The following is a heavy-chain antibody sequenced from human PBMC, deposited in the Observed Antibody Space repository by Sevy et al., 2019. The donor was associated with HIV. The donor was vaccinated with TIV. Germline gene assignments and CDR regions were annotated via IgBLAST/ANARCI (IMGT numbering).Heavy chain of an antibody. CDR1: GFSFSRYA. CDR2: ISYDKVNT. CDR3: ARDGGGDYFDY. J-gene: IGHJ4*02. V-gene: IGHV3-30*04. D-gene: IGHD3-16*01. Sequence: GGSLRLSCAASGFSFSRYAMRWIRQAPGKGLESVAVISYDKVNTYHSDSVKGRFTISRDNSKNTLYLQMNSLRPEDTAVYYCARDGGGDYFDYWGQGTLVTVSS.